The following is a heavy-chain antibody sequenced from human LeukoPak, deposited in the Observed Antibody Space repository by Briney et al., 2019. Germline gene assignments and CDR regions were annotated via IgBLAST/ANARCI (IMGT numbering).Heavy chain of an antibody. CDR2: MNPNSGNT. CDR3: ARGGYCSSTSCRRGWFDP. CDR1: GYTFTSYD. V-gene: IGHV1-8*01. J-gene: IGHJ5*02. D-gene: IGHD2-2*01. Sequence: ASVKVSCKASGYTFTSYDINWVRQATGQGLEWMGWMNPNSGNTGYAQKFQGRVTMTRNTSISTAYMELSSLRSEDTAVYYCARGGYCSSTSCRRGWFDPWGQGTLVTVSS.